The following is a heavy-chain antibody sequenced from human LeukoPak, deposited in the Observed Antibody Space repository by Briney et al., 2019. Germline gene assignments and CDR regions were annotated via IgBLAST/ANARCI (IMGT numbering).Heavy chain of an antibody. J-gene: IGHJ4*02. D-gene: IGHD2-2*01. CDR1: GGSLTNTNYY. CDR3: ARHPSLSRFSFEY. CDR2: IYSSGTT. Sequence: PSETLSLTCTVSGGSLTNTNYYWGWIRQPPGKGLEWIGSIYSSGTTYYNPSLKSRVTISVDASKNQFSLKLTSVTAADTAVYYCARHPSLSRFSFEYWGQGTLVTVSS. V-gene: IGHV4-39*01.